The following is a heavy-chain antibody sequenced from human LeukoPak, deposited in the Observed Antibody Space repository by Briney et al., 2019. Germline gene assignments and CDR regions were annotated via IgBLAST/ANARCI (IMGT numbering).Heavy chain of an antibody. CDR2: TYYRSKWYY. CDR3: VRGITGVGYYFDY. Sequence: SQTLSLTCAISGDSVSTNSAAWNWIRQSPSRGLEWLGRTYYRSKWYYGYALSVRSRISINPDTSKNQFSLHLNSVTPEDTAVYYCVRGITGVGYYFDYWGQGTLVTVSA. J-gene: IGHJ4*02. V-gene: IGHV6-1*01. D-gene: IGHD6-19*01. CDR1: GDSVSTNSAA.